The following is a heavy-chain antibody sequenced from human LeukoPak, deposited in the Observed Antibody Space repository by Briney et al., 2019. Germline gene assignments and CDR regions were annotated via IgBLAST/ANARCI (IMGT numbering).Heavy chain of an antibody. CDR1: GFTFSSYS. J-gene: IGHJ4*02. V-gene: IGHV3-21*01. CDR2: ISSDSSYI. D-gene: IGHD1-7*01. Sequence: PGGSLRLSCAASGFTFSSYSMNWVRQAPGKGLEWVSSISSDSSYIYYADSVKGRFTISRDNAKNSLYLQMNSLRAEDTAVYYCARDLGKGNYRFDYLGQGTLVTVSS. CDR3: ARDLGKGNYRFDY.